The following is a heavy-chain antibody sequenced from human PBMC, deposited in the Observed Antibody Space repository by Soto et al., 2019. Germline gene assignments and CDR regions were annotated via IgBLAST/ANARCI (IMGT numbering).Heavy chain of an antibody. CDR3: ARGRRGWLDFDY. CDR2: MNPNSGNT. CDR1: GYTFTSYD. J-gene: IGHJ4*02. Sequence: ASVKVSCKASGYTFTSYDINWVRQATGQGLEWMGWMNPNSGNTGYAQKFQGRVTMTRSTSISTAYMELSSLRSEDTAVYYCARGRRGWLDFDYWGQGTLVTVSS. D-gene: IGHD6-19*01. V-gene: IGHV1-8*01.